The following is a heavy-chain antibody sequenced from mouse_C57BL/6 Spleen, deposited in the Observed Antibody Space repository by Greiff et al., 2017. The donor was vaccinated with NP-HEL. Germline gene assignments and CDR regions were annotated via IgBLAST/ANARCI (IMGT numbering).Heavy chain of an antibody. Sequence: QVQLKQSGAELAKPGASVKLSCKASGYTFTSYWMHWVKQRPGQGLDWIGYINPSSGYTKYNQKFKDKATLTADKSSSTAYMQLSSLTYEDSAVYYCARNYGNYPYAMDYWGQGTSVTVSS. CDR3: ARNYGNYPYAMDY. CDR2: INPSSGYT. D-gene: IGHD2-1*01. CDR1: GYTFTSYW. V-gene: IGHV1-7*01. J-gene: IGHJ4*01.